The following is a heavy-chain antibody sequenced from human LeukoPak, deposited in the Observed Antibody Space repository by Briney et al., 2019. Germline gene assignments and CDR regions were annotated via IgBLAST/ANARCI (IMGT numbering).Heavy chain of an antibody. Sequence: GGSLRLSCAASGFSFSTYWMSWVRQAPGKGLEWVANIKHDGSEKYYVDSVKGRFTISRDNAKNSLYLQMNSLRAEDTAVYYCARDPRLLGYCSGTSCYPLYFDYWGQGTLVTVSS. J-gene: IGHJ4*02. D-gene: IGHD2-2*01. CDR2: IKHDGSEK. CDR1: GFSFSTYW. CDR3: ARDPRLLGYCSGTSCYPLYFDY. V-gene: IGHV3-7*01.